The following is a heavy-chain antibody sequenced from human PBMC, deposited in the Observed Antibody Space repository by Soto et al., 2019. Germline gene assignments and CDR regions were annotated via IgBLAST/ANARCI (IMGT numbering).Heavy chain of an antibody. J-gene: IGHJ4*02. CDR1: GFTFSTYT. CDR2: ISSRTYT. D-gene: IGHD4-17*01. V-gene: IGHV3-21*01. CDR3: VRDSYGNYAFDY. Sequence: GGSLRLSCAASGFTFSTYTMNWVRQAPGKGPEWVSSISSRTYTYYADSVKGRFTISRYNAKDSLYLQMNSLRAEDTAVYFCVRDSYGNYAFDYWGPGTLVTVSS.